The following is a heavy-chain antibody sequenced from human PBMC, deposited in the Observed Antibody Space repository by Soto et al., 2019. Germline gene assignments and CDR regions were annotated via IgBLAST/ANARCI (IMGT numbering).Heavy chain of an antibody. J-gene: IGHJ4*02. D-gene: IGHD4-17*01. Sequence: QVQLVQSGGEVKQPGASGKVSCKTSGYTFTSYGISWVRQAPGQGLEWMGWISGYNGDTKYVQKFQGRVTLTTDTSTNTAYMEVRSLRSADTAVYYCARDWVGDLAYWGQGTLVTVSS. CDR1: GYTFTSYG. CDR2: ISGYNGDT. CDR3: ARDWVGDLAY. V-gene: IGHV1-18*01.